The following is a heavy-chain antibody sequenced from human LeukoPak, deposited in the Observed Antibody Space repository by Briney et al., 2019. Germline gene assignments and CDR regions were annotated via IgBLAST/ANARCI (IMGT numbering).Heavy chain of an antibody. CDR2: ISAYNGNT. V-gene: IGHV1-18*04. CDR1: GYTFTSYG. Sequence: ASVKVSSKASGYTFTSYGISWVRQAPGQGLEWMGWISAYNGNTNYEQKLQGRVTMTTDPSTSTDYMELRSLRSDDTAVYYCARLELTMVRGVIGAFDIWGQGTMVTVSS. CDR3: ARLELTMVRGVIGAFDI. D-gene: IGHD3-10*01. J-gene: IGHJ3*02.